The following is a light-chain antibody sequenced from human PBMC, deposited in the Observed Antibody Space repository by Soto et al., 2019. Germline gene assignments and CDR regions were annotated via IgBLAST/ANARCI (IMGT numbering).Light chain of an antibody. CDR3: QQSYSTQFT. J-gene: IGKJ3*01. Sequence: DILMTQSPSSLSASVEDRVTITCRASQSISSYLNWYQQKPGKAPKLLIYAASSLQSGVPSRFSGSGSGTDFTLTISSLQPEDFATYYCQQSYSTQFTFGPGTKVDIK. CDR2: AAS. CDR1: QSISSY. V-gene: IGKV1-39*01.